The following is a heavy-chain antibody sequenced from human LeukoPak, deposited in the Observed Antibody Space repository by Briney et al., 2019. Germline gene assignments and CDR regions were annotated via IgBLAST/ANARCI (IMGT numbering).Heavy chain of an antibody. D-gene: IGHD2-2*01. CDR2: INTNTGNP. CDR1: GYTFTSYA. V-gene: IGHV7-4-1*02. J-gene: IGHJ3*02. Sequence: ASVKVSCKASGYTFTSYAMNWVRQAPGQGLEWMGWINTNTGNPTYAQGFTGRFVFSLDTSVSTAYLEISSLKAEDTAVYYCARAYGCSSTSCQDAFDIWGQRTMVTVSS. CDR3: ARAYGCSSTSCQDAFDI.